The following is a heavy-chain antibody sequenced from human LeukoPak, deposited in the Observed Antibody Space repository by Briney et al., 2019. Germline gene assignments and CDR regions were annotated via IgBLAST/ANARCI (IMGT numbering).Heavy chain of an antibody. CDR2: ISGSGGST. Sequence: GGSLRLSCAASGFTFSNYWMSWVRQAPGKGLEWVSAISGSGGSTYYADSVKGRFTISRDNAKNSLYLQMNSLRAEDTAVYYCARKNGLDYWGQGTLVTVSS. V-gene: IGHV3-23*01. J-gene: IGHJ4*02. CDR1: GFTFSNYW. CDR3: ARKNGLDY.